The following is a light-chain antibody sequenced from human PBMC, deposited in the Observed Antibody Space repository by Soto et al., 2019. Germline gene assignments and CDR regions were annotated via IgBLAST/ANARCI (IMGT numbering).Light chain of an antibody. V-gene: IGKV3-11*01. CDR2: DAS. J-gene: IGKJ4*01. CDR3: QQRSDWPSA. Sequence: IVLTQSPDTLSLSPGETATLSCRASQSISEYLAWYQQKPGQAPRLLIYDASNRATGIPGRFSGSGSGTDFSLTISSLEEEDFAISYCQQRSDWPSAFGGGTRVEIK. CDR1: QSISEY.